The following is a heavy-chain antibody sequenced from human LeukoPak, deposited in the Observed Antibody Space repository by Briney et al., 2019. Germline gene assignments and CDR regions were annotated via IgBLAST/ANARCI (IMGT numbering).Heavy chain of an antibody. CDR3: ARGGGGWNSGYDYYYYGMDV. V-gene: IGHV1-18*01. CDR2: ISAYNGNT. Sequence: ASVKVSCKASGYTLTSFDISWVRQAPGQGLEWMGWISAYNGNTIYAQKLQGRVTLTTDTSTSTAYMELRSLRSDDTAVYYGARGGGGWNSGYDYYYYGMDVWGQGTTVTVSS. CDR1: GYTLTSFD. J-gene: IGHJ6*02. D-gene: IGHD5-12*01.